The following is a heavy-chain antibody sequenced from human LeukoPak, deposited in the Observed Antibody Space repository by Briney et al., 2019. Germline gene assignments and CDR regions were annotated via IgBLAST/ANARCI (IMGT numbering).Heavy chain of an antibody. CDR2: IKQDGSEK. V-gene: IGHV3-7*03. CDR1: GFSISSNW. Sequence: GGSLRLSCVASGFSISSNWMSWVRQAPGKGLEWVANIKQDGSEKYYVDSVKGRFTISRDNAKKSLYLQMNSLRAEDTAVYYCARSAGSLLWFGENAFDMWGQGTMVTVSS. D-gene: IGHD3-10*01. J-gene: IGHJ3*02. CDR3: ARSAGSLLWFGENAFDM.